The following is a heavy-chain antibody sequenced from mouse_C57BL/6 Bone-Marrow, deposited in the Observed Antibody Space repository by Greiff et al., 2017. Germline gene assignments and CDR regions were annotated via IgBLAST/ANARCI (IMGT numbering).Heavy chain of an antibody. J-gene: IGHJ2*01. D-gene: IGHD1-1*01. CDR1: GYTFTDYE. CDR2: IDPETGGT. V-gene: IGHV1-15*01. CDR3: TRGGDITTVVADY. Sequence: VQLQESGAELVRPGASVTLSCKASGYTFTDYEMHWVKQTPVHGLEWIGAIDPETGGTAYNQKFKGKAILTADKSSSTAYMELRILTSEDSAVYYCTRGGDITTVVADYWGQGTTLTVSS.